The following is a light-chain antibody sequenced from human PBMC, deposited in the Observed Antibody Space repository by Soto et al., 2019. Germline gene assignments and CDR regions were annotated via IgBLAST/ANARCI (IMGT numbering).Light chain of an antibody. Sequence: EIVMTQSPGTLSLSPGERATLTCRASQSVSSTYLAWYQQKPGQAHRLLIYGASIRATGIPYRFSGSGSGTDFTLTISSLEPEDFAMYYCQHCGSLVLTFGGGTKVEIK. CDR1: QSVSSTY. J-gene: IGKJ4*02. CDR2: GAS. CDR3: QHCGSLVLT. V-gene: IGKV3-20*01.